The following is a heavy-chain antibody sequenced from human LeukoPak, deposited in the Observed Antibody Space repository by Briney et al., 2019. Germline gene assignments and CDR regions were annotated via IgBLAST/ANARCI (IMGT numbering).Heavy chain of an antibody. Sequence: GGSLRLSCAVSGFTFSDYWMTWVRQAPGKGLEWVANINEDGNEKNYLDSVKGRFTVSRDHAENSVYLQMNTLRVEDTVVYYCVRGGDLWGQGTLVTVSS. V-gene: IGHV3-7*05. CDR1: GFTFSDYW. D-gene: IGHD6-25*01. J-gene: IGHJ4*02. CDR2: INEDGNEK. CDR3: VRGGDL.